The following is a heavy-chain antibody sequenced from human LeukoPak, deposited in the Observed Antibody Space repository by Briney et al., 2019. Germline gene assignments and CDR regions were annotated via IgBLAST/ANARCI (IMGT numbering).Heavy chain of an antibody. Sequence: GGSLRLSCAASGFTFSSYGMHLVRQAPGKGLEWVAFLRYEGNNKYYADSVKGRFTIYRDNSNNTLYLQMNSLRAEDTAVYYCAKPILSGRYATFDYWGQGTL. J-gene: IGHJ4*02. D-gene: IGHD1-26*01. CDR2: LRYEGNNK. CDR3: AKPILSGRYATFDY. V-gene: IGHV3-30*02. CDR1: GFTFSSYG.